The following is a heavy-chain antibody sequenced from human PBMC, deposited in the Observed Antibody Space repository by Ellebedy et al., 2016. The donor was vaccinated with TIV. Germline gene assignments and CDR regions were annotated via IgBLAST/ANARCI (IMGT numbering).Heavy chain of an antibody. J-gene: IGHJ4*02. Sequence: GESLKISCAASGFSFSSHWMTWVRQAPGKRLEWVAFINPDGTKKFYVDSVKGRFTISRDNAKNSLYLQMNSLRAEDTALYYCASEYSSSSHWGYWGQGTLVTVSS. CDR3: ASEYSSSSHWGY. CDR2: INPDGTKK. D-gene: IGHD6-6*01. CDR1: GFSFSSHW. V-gene: IGHV3-7*03.